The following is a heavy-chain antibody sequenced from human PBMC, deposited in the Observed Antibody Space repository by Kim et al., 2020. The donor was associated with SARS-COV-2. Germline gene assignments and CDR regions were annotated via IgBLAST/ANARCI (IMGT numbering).Heavy chain of an antibody. D-gene: IGHD6-19*01. Sequence: KSRVTISVDTSKNRFSLKLSSVTAADTAVYYCARGIAVAGRGDYYYGMDVWGQGTTVTVSS. CDR3: ARGIAVAGRGDYYYGMDV. V-gene: IGHV4-34*01. J-gene: IGHJ6*02.